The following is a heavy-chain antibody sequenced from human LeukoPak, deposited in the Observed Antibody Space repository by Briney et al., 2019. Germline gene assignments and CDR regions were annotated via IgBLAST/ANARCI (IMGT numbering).Heavy chain of an antibody. J-gene: IGHJ4*02. Sequence: ASVKFSCKASGYTFTGYYMHWVRQAPGQGLEWMGWINPNSGDTNYAQKFQGRVTMTRDTSISTAYMELSRLRSDDTAVYYCARAIAVAAFDYWGQGTLVTVSS. CDR1: GYTFTGYY. CDR2: INPNSGDT. CDR3: ARAIAVAAFDY. V-gene: IGHV1-2*02. D-gene: IGHD6-19*01.